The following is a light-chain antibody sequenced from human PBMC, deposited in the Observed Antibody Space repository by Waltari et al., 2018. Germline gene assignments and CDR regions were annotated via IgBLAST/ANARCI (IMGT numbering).Light chain of an antibody. Sequence: QSALTQPASVSGSPGQSITISCTGTSSDVGGYNYVSWYQQHPGKAPKLMIYDVSNRPSGVSNRFSGSKSGTTASLPISGLQAEDEAEYYCSSYTSSSTYVFGTGTKVTVL. J-gene: IGLJ1*01. CDR1: SSDVGGYNY. CDR2: DVS. V-gene: IGLV2-14*01. CDR3: SSYTSSSTYV.